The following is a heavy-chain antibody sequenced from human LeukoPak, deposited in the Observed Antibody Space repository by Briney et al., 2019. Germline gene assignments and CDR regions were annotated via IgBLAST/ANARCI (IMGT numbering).Heavy chain of an antibody. CDR2: IYYSGST. D-gene: IGHD3-10*01. CDR1: GYSISSGFY. J-gene: IGHJ5*02. CDR3: ARLRRYYGSGSYYPHPLGWFDP. V-gene: IGHV4-38-2*02. Sequence: PSETLSLTCTVSGYSISSGFYWGWIRQPPGKGLEWIGYIYYSGSTNYNPSLKSRVTISVDTSKNQFSLKLSSVTAADTAVYYCARLRRYYGSGSYYPHPLGWFDPWGQGTLVTVSS.